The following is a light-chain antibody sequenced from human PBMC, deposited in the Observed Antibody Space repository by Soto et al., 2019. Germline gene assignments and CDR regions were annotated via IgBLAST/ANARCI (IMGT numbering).Light chain of an antibody. Sequence: EMVLTQSPGTLSLSPGETATLSCRASQSVSSVSLAWYQQRPGQAPRLLIYGASTRSTAIPDRFSGSGSGTDFTLTISRLEPEDFAVYYCQQYDSSLSTFGGGTKVDIK. J-gene: IGKJ4*01. V-gene: IGKV3-20*01. CDR1: QSVSSVS. CDR2: GAS. CDR3: QQYDSSLST.